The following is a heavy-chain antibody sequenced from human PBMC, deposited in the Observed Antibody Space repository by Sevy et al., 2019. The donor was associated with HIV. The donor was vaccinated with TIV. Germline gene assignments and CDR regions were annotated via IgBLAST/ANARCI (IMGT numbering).Heavy chain of an antibody. CDR1: EYDFSTYW. CDR2: IFPGDSDT. V-gene: IGHV5-51*01. D-gene: IGHD3-3*01. CDR3: ARRGLRQRGGDYFYYGLDV. Sequence: GESLKISCKGSEYDFSTYWIAWVRQMPGKGLELMGIIFPGDSDTRYSPSFQGQVTISADDSIRTSYLQWRSLKASDTAIYYCARRGLRQRGGDYFYYGLDVWGQGTTVTVSS. J-gene: IGHJ6*02.